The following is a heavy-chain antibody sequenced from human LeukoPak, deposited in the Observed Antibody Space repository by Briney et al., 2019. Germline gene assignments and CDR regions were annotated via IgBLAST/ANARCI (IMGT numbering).Heavy chain of an antibody. J-gene: IGHJ1*01. CDR1: GGSIRRGDYY. D-gene: IGHD3-16*01. CDR3: ARNPIGARGGSLGYFQH. CDR2: IYYSGST. V-gene: IGHV4-30-4*01. Sequence: SETLSLTCTVSGGSIRRGDYYWSWIRQSPGKGPEWIGYIYYSGSTSYNPSLKSRVTTSVDTSRNQFSLTLTSVTAADTAVYYCARNPIGARGGSLGYFQHWSQGTLVTVSS.